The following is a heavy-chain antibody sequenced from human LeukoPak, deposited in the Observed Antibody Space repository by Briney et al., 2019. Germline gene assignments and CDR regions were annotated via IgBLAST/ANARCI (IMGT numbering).Heavy chain of an antibody. CDR3: ARESYYDSSGYYDQDY. D-gene: IGHD3-22*01. CDR1: GGSFSGYY. CDR2: INHSGST. V-gene: IGHV4-34*01. Sequence: SETLSLTCAVYGGSFSGYYWSWIRQPLGKGLEWIGEINHSGSTNYNPSLKSRVTISVDTSKNQFSLKLSSVTAADTAVYYCARESYYDSSGYYDQDYWGQGTLVTVSS. J-gene: IGHJ4*02.